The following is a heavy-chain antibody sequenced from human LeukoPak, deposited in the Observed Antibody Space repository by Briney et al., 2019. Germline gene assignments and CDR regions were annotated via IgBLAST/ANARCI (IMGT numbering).Heavy chain of an antibody. J-gene: IGHJ4*02. Sequence: GGSQRLCCAASGFTFSTYAMSWVRQAPGKGLEWVSTIRGSGAGTYYADSVKGRFTISRDNSKNTLYLQMNSLRAEDTAVYYCANPNDFWSGYFGYWGQGTLVTVSS. CDR1: GFTFSTYA. D-gene: IGHD3-3*01. CDR3: ANPNDFWSGYFGY. V-gene: IGHV3-23*01. CDR2: IRGSGAGT.